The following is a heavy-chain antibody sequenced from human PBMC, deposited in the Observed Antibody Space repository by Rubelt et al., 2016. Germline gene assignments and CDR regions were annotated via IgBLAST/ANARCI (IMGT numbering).Heavy chain of an antibody. Sequence: QVQLQQWGAGLLKPSETLSLTCAVYGGSFSGYYWSWIRQPPGKGLEWIGEIHHSGSTNYNPSLKSRVTRSVDTSKNQFSLKLSSVTAADTAVYYCARAPNYYDSSGYYFDLWGRGTLVTVSS. CDR2: IHHSGST. V-gene: IGHV4-34*01. CDR3: ARAPNYYDSSGYYFDL. J-gene: IGHJ2*01. D-gene: IGHD3-22*01. CDR1: GGSFSGYY.